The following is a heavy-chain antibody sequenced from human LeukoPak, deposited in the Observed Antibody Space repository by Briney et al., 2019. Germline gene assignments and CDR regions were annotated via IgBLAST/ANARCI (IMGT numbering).Heavy chain of an antibody. CDR1: GYSFTSYW. V-gene: IGHV5-51*01. CDR3: ARQEITFGGVIVLFDY. CDR2: IYPGDSDT. Sequence: KPGESLKISCKGSGYSFTSYWIGWVRQMPGKGLEWMGIIYPGDSDTRYSPSFQGQVTISADKSISTAYLQWSSLKASDTAMYYCARQEITFGGVIVLFDYWGQGILVTVSS. J-gene: IGHJ4*02. D-gene: IGHD3-16*02.